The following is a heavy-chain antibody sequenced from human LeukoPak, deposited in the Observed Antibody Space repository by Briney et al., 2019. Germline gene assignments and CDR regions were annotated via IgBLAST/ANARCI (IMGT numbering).Heavy chain of an antibody. CDR1: GGSISSSSYY. V-gene: IGHV4-39*07. Sequence: SETLSLTCTVSGGSISSSSYYWGWIRQPPGKGLEWIGSIYYSGSTYYNPSLKSRVTISVDTSKNQFSLKLSSVTAADTAVYYCARERRQPDAFDIWGQGTMVTVSS. CDR3: ARERRQPDAFDI. J-gene: IGHJ3*02. D-gene: IGHD6-13*01. CDR2: IYYSGST.